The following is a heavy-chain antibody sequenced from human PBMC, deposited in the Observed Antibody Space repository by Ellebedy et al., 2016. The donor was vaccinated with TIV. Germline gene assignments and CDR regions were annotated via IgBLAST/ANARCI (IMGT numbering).Heavy chain of an antibody. Sequence: MPSDTLSLTCSVPGGSISSYFWSWIRQPPGKGLEWIGHISYSVSTDYNPSLKSRVAISVDTSKNQLSLSLSSVTAADTAVYYCARYYASGWNYFDCWGQGTLVTVSS. CDR3: ARYYASGWNYFDC. CDR2: ISYSVST. CDR1: GGSISSYF. D-gene: IGHD6-19*01. V-gene: IGHV4-59*08. J-gene: IGHJ4*02.